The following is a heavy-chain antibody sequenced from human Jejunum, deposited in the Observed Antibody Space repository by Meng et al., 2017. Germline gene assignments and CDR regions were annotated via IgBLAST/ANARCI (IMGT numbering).Heavy chain of an antibody. V-gene: IGHV4-34*01. J-gene: IGHJ4*02. D-gene: IGHD2-15*01. Sequence: HVQGQRWGAGLLKPSGTLSLTCAVYGGSFSDYFWTWIRKPPGKGLEWIGEINHRGSTYYNPPLKSRVTISEDSSKTQFSLKLTSVTAADTAVYYCAMRIPQYCPGGSCYSGLGYWGQGTLVTVSS. CDR2: INHRGST. CDR3: AMRIPQYCPGGSCYSGLGY. CDR1: GGSFSDYF.